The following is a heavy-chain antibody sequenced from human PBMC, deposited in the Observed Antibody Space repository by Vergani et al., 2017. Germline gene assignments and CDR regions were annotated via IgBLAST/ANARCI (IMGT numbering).Heavy chain of an antibody. D-gene: IGHD5-12*01. CDR1: GFTVGDYA. CDR3: TRGGDIDDYYYGRDV. CDR2: IRSKAYGGTT. V-gene: IGHV3-49*03. J-gene: IGHJ6*02. Sequence: EVQLVESGGGLVQPGRSMRLSCTASGFTVGDYAMSWFRPAPGKGLEWVGFIRSKAYGGTTEYAASVKGRITISRDDSKSSAYLQMNSLNTEDTAVYHCTRGGDIDDYYYGRDVWGQGTTVTVSS.